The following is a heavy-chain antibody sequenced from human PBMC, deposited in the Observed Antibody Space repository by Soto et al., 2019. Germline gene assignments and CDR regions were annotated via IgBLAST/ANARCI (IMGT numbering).Heavy chain of an antibody. CDR2: IYYSGST. D-gene: IGHD2-15*01. Sequence: SETLSLTCTVSGGSISSYYWSWIRQPPGKGLEWIGYIYYSGSTYYNPSLKSRVTISVDTSKNQFSLRLSSVAAADTAVYYCARNVYCSGGNCGEYFDNWGQGTLVTVSS. V-gene: IGHV4-59*06. J-gene: IGHJ4*02. CDR3: ARNVYCSGGNCGEYFDN. CDR1: GGSISSYY.